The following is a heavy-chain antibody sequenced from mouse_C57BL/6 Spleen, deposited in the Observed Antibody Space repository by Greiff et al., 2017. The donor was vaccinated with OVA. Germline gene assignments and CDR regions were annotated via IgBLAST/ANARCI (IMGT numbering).Heavy chain of an antibody. Sequence: EVQLVESGGDLVKPGGSLKLSCAASGFTFSSYGMSWVRQTPDKRLEWVATISRGGSYTYYPASVKGRFTISRDNAKNTRYLQRSSQKSEDTAMYYCARSDDGYHSDYWGQGTSVTVSS. CDR1: GFTFSSYG. CDR3: ARSDDGYHSDY. D-gene: IGHD2-3*01. CDR2: ISRGGSYT. J-gene: IGHJ4*01. V-gene: IGHV5-6*01.